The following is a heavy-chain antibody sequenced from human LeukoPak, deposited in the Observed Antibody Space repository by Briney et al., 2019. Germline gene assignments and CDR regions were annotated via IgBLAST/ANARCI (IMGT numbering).Heavy chain of an antibody. CDR3: ARAGRGCSGGSCYRWFDP. J-gene: IGHJ5*02. D-gene: IGHD2-15*01. V-gene: IGHV4-31*03. CDR2: IYYSGST. Sequence: PSETLSLTCTVSGGSISSGGYYWSWIRQHPGKGLEWIGYIYYSGSTYYNPSLKSRVIISVDTSKDQFSLKLSSVTAADTAVYYCARAGRGCSGGSCYRWFDPWGQGTLVTVSS. CDR1: GGSISSGGYY.